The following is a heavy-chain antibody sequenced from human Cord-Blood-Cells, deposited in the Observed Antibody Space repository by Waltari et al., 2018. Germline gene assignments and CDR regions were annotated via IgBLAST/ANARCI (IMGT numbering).Heavy chain of an antibody. CDR3: ARQAYRVAVAGTEYWFDP. CDR2: IYYSGST. V-gene: IGHV4-59*08. D-gene: IGHD6-19*01. Sequence: QVQLQESGPGLVKPSETLSLTCTVSGGSISSYYWSWIRQPPGKGLEWIGYIYYSGSTTTNPSTRVRVTISVDTSKNQCSRKRSSVTAADTAVYYCARQAYRVAVAGTEYWFDPWGQGTLVTVSS. CDR1: GGSISSYY. J-gene: IGHJ5*02.